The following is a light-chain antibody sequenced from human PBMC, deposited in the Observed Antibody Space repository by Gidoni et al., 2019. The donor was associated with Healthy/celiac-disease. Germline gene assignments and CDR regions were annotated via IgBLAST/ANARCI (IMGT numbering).Light chain of an antibody. J-gene: IGKJ2*01. CDR1: QSVSSSY. V-gene: IGKV3-20*01. CDR3: QQYGSSPYT. CDR2: GAS. Sequence: EIVLTQSAGTLSLSPGERATLSRRASQSVSSSYLDWYQQKPVQAPRLLIDGASSRATGIPDRFSGSGSGTDFTLTISRLEPEDFAVYYCQQYGSSPYTFGQGTKLEIK.